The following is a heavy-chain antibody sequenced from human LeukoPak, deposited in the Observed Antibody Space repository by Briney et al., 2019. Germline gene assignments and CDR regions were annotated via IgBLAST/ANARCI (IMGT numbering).Heavy chain of an antibody. V-gene: IGHV3-53*04. D-gene: IGHD2-2*01. CDR1: GFTVSSNY. CDR2: IYSGGST. CDR3: ARDGRYCIITSCYGYYGMDV. J-gene: IGHJ6*02. Sequence: GGSLRLSCAASGFTVSSNYMSWVRQAPGKGLEWVSVIYSGGSTYYADSVKGRFTISRQNPKNTVDLQMNSLRPEDTAVYYCARDGRYCIITSCYGYYGMDVWGQGTTVTVSS.